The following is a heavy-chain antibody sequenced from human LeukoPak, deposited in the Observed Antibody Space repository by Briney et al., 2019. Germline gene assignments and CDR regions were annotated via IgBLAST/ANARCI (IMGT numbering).Heavy chain of an antibody. Sequence: PSETLSLTCTVSGDSIGSYYWTWIRQPPGKGLEWIGYIYYSGSTKYNPSLKSRVTVSVDTSKNQFSLKLNSVTAADTAVYYCARDTGNRFDNWGQGTLVTVSS. V-gene: IGHV4-59*01. CDR3: ARDTGNRFDN. D-gene: IGHD1-1*01. CDR2: IYYSGST. J-gene: IGHJ4*02. CDR1: GDSIGSYY.